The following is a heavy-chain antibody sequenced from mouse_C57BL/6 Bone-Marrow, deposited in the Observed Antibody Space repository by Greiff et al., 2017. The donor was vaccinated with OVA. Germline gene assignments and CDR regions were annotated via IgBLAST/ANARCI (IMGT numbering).Heavy chain of an antibody. CDR1: GYTFTSYG. V-gene: IGHV1-81*01. Sequence: QVHVKQSGAELARPGASVKLSCKASGYTFTSYGISWVKQRTGQGLEWIGEIYPRSGNTYYNEKFKGKATLTADKSSSTAYMELRSLTSEDSAVYFCARRGNDWFAYWGQGTLVTVSA. CDR3: ARRGNDWFAY. D-gene: IGHD1-1*02. J-gene: IGHJ3*01. CDR2: IYPRSGNT.